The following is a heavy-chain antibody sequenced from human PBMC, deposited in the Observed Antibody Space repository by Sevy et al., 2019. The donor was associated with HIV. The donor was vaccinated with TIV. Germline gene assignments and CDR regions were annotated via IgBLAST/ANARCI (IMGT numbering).Heavy chain of an antibody. D-gene: IGHD5-18*01. V-gene: IGHV3-21*01. CDR1: GFTFSSYS. CDR3: ARGQQLWLMGYYYYYGMDV. J-gene: IGHJ6*02. CDR2: ISSSSSYI. Sequence: GGSLRLSCAASGFTFSSYSMNWVRQAPGKGLEWVSSISSSSSYIYYADSVKGRFTISRDNAKNSLYLQMNSLRAEDTAVYYCARGQQLWLMGYYYYYGMDVWGQGTTVTVSS.